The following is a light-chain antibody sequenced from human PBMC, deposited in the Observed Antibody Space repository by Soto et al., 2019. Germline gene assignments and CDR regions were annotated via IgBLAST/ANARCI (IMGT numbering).Light chain of an antibody. CDR2: DTS. J-gene: IGKJ2*02. Sequence: EIVMTQSPATLSVSPGERVTLSCRASQSVSRFLAWYQQRPGQAPRLLIYDTSTRATGDPARFSGSGSGTEFSLTISSLQSEDFAVYYCQQYDNWPPCTFGQGTKLEVK. CDR1: QSVSRF. V-gene: IGKV3-15*01. CDR3: QQYDNWPPCT.